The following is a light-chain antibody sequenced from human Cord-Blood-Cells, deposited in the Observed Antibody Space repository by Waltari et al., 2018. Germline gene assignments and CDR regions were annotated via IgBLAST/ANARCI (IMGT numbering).Light chain of an antibody. CDR1: SSDVGCYHF. CDR2: YVS. J-gene: IGLJ2*01. V-gene: IGLV2-11*01. Sequence: QSALLQPRSVSGSPGQSVTLSRTGTSSDVGCYHFVTSYQQHPGKTPQLMIYYVSKRPSGGPDRCSGSKSGNTAALTISGLQAEEEADYYCCSYAGSSDVVFGGGTKLTVL. CDR3: CSYAGSSDVV.